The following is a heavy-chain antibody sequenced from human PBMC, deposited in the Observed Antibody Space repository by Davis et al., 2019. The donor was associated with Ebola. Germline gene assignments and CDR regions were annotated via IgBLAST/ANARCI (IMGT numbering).Heavy chain of an antibody. CDR3: ARDGTYYIGHCVSTSCFGIDY. Sequence: ASVKVSCKASGYTFTSYGITWVRQAPGQGLEWMGWINPHNGNTNYAQKLQGRVTMTTDTSTSTAYMELRSLRSDDTAVYYCARDGTYYIGHCVSTSCFGIDYWGQGTLVTVSS. CDR1: GYTFTSYG. V-gene: IGHV1-18*04. CDR2: INPHNGNT. J-gene: IGHJ4*02. D-gene: IGHD2-2*01.